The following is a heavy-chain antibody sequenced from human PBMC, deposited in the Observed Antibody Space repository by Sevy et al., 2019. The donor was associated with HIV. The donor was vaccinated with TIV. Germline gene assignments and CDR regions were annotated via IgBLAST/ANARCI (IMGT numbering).Heavy chain of an antibody. D-gene: IGHD2-8*01. CDR3: ARGGYCTNNVCYGSIDY. CDR1: GFTFRSYG. V-gene: IGHV3-33*01. CDR2: IWDNGSKK. J-gene: IGHJ4*02. Sequence: GGSLRLSCAASGFTFRSYGMHWVRQAPGKGLEWAAVIWDNGSKKYYADSVKSRFTISRDNSKNTLYLQMNSLRAEDTAVYYCARGGYCTNNVCYGSIDYWGRGTLVTVSS.